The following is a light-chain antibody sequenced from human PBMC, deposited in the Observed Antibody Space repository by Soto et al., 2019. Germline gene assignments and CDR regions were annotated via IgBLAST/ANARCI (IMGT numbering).Light chain of an antibody. CDR1: QSVTTN. CDR2: GAS. Sequence: EIVVTQFPATLSVSPGERATLSCRASQSVTTNLAWYQQKPGQAPRLLIYGASTRATGVPARFSGSGSGTEFTLTINSLQSEDFAVYYCQQYNNWPRTFGQGTKVDIK. CDR3: QQYNNWPRT. J-gene: IGKJ1*01. V-gene: IGKV3-15*01.